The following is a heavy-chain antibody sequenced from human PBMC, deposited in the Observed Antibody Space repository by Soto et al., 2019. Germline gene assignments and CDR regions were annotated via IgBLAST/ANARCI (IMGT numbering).Heavy chain of an antibody. CDR3: ARRNYFDY. V-gene: IGHV4-34*01. J-gene: IGHJ4*02. CDR1: GGSFSGYY. Sequence: SETLSLTCAVYGGSFSGYYWSWIRQPPGKGLEWIGEINHSGSTNYNPSLKSRVTISVDTSKNQFSLKLSSVTAADTAVYYCARRNYFDYWGQGTLVTVSS. CDR2: INHSGST.